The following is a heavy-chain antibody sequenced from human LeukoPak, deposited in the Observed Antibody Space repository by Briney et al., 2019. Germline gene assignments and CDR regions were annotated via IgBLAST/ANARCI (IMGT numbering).Heavy chain of an antibody. V-gene: IGHV3-74*01. D-gene: IGHD3-3*01. Sequence: GGSLRLSCAASGFTFSSYWMHWVRQAPGKGLVWVSRINSDGSSTSYADSVKGRFTISGDNAKNTLYLQMNSLRAEDTAVYYCGRDFWSGYQGGYDYWGQGTLVTVSS. J-gene: IGHJ4*02. CDR2: INSDGSST. CDR3: GRDFWSGYQGGYDY. CDR1: GFTFSSYW.